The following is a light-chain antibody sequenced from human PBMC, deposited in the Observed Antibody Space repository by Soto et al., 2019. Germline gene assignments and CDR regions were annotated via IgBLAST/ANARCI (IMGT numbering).Light chain of an antibody. CDR3: AVWDDSLNGFFV. CDR1: GYNIGSNT. J-gene: IGLJ1*01. Sequence: QAVVTQPPSASGTPGQRVTISCSGSGYNIGSNTVNWYQQVPGTAPRLLIHRDHQRPSGVPDRFSGSKSGTSASLAISGLRSQDEADFYCAVWDDSLNGFFVFGTGTKLTVL. CDR2: RDH. V-gene: IGLV1-44*01.